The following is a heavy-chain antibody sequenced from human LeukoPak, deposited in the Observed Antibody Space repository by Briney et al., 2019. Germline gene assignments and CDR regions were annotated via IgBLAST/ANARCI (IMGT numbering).Heavy chain of an antibody. Sequence: GGSLRLSCAGSGFTFSSYWMHWVRQAPGKGLVWVSRINFDGSSTSYADSVKGRFTISRDNTKNTLYLQMNSLRAEDTAVYYCARCLNYHDISGYPEYYYYYYMDVWGKGTTVTVSS. J-gene: IGHJ6*03. D-gene: IGHD3-22*01. CDR1: GFTFSSYW. V-gene: IGHV3-74*01. CDR3: ARCLNYHDISGYPEYYYYYYMDV. CDR2: INFDGSST.